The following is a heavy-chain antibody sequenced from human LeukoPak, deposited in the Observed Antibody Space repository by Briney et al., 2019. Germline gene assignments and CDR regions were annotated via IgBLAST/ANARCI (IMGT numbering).Heavy chain of an antibody. CDR3: ARDGGYGDYGDDY. CDR1: GLTFSDEY. V-gene: IGHV3-11*04. Sequence: GGSLRLSCAASGLTFSDEYMSWIRQAPGKGLEWVSYISNTGSFISYADSVKGRFTISRDNAKNSLYLQMNSLRAEDTAVYYCARDGGYGDYGDDYWGQGTLVTVSS. D-gene: IGHD4-17*01. J-gene: IGHJ4*02. CDR2: ISNTGSFI.